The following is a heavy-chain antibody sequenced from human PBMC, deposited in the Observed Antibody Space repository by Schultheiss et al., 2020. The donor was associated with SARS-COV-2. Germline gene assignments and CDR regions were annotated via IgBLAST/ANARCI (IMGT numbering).Heavy chain of an antibody. CDR3: ARLGFGELSFDY. CDR2: IYYSGST. D-gene: IGHD3-10*01. Sequence: SETLSLTCTVSGGSISSGAYYWSWIRQHPGKGLEWIGSIYYSGSTNYNPSLKSRVTISVDTSKNQFSLKLSSVTAADTAVYYCARLGFGELSFDYWGQGTLVTVSS. V-gene: IGHV4-61*08. J-gene: IGHJ4*02. CDR1: GGSISSGAYY.